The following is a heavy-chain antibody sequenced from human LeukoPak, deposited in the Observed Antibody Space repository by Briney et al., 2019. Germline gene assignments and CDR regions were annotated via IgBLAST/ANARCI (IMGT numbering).Heavy chain of an antibody. CDR1: GASISNYY. CDR3: ARGEEMATSHFDY. Sequence: LETLSLTCSVSGASISNYYWNWIRQPPGKGLEWIGFIYFNGNTNYNPSLKSRVTMSVDTSKNQFSLKLSSVTAADTAVYYCARGEEMATSHFDYWGQGILVTVSS. V-gene: IGHV4-59*01. D-gene: IGHD5-24*01. J-gene: IGHJ4*02. CDR2: IYFNGNT.